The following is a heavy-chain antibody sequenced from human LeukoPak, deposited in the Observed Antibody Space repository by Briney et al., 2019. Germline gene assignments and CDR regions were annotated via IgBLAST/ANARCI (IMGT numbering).Heavy chain of an antibody. V-gene: IGHV3-53*01. CDR2: IYSGGST. J-gene: IGHJ4*02. D-gene: IGHD2-2*01. CDR3: AKDGWGIVVVPEDY. Sequence: GGSLRLSCAASGFTVSSNYMSWVRQAPGKGLEWVSVIYSGGSTYYADSVKGRFTISRDNSKNTLYLQMNSLRAEDTAVYYCAKDGWGIVVVPEDYWGQGTLVTVSS. CDR1: GFTVSSNY.